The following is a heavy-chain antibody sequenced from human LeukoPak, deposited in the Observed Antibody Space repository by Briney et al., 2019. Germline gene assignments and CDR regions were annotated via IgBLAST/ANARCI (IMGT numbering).Heavy chain of an antibody. CDR3: ATVDILTVYYISTRRSFDY. CDR2: FDPEDGET. CDR1: GYTLTELS. J-gene: IGHJ4*02. D-gene: IGHD3-9*01. Sequence: ASVKVSCKVSGYTLTELSMHWVRQAPGKGFEWMGGFDPEDGETIYAQKFQGRVTMTEDTSTDTAYMELSSLRSEDTAVYYCATVDILTVYYISTRRSFDYWGQGTLVTVSS. V-gene: IGHV1-24*01.